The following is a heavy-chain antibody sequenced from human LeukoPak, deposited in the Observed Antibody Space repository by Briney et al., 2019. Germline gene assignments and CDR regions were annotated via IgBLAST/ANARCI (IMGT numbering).Heavy chain of an antibody. D-gene: IGHD1-26*01. CDR2: IYPGDSDT. J-gene: IGHJ3*02. V-gene: IGHV5-51*01. CDR3: AIHRTSGSYPRAFDI. Sequence: GESLKISCKGSGYSFTSYWIGWVRQMPGKGLEWMGIIYPGDSDTRYSPSFQGQVTISADKSISTAYLQWSSLKASDTAMYYCAIHRTSGSYPRAFDIWGQGTMVTVSS. CDR1: GYSFTSYW.